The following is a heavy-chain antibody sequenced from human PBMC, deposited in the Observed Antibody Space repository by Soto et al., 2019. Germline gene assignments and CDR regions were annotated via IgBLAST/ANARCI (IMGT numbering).Heavy chain of an antibody. CDR1: GYTFTGYY. CDR3: ARAYTASYYYYGMDV. V-gene: IGHV1-2*02. D-gene: IGHD2-2*02. Sequence: GASVKVSCKASGYTFTGYYMHWVRQAPGQGLEWMGWINPNSGGTNYAQKFQGRVTMTRDTSISTAYMELSRLRSDDTAVYYCARAYTASYYYYGMDVWGQGTTVTVSS. CDR2: INPNSGGT. J-gene: IGHJ6*02.